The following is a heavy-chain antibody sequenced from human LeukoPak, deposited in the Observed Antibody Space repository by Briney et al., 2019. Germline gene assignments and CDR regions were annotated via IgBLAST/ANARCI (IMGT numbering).Heavy chain of an antibody. D-gene: IGHD3-3*01. V-gene: IGHV3-30*03. J-gene: IGHJ4*02. CDR2: ISYDGSNK. CDR3: ARDPAKFWSGHDY. CDR1: GFTFSSYG. Sequence: PGGSLRLSCTASGFTFSSYGMHWVRQAPGKGLEWVAVISYDGSNKYDADSVKGRLTISRDNSKNTLYVQMNSLRAEDTAVYYCARDPAKFWSGHDYWGQGTLVTVSS.